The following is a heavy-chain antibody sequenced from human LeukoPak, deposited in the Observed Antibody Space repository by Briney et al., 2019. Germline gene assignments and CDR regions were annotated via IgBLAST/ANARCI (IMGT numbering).Heavy chain of an antibody. V-gene: IGHV3-21*01. CDR2: ISSSSYI. CDR1: GFTFRSYA. D-gene: IGHD3-10*01. J-gene: IGHJ3*02. CDR3: ARERAWFGENDAFDI. Sequence: GGSPRLSCAASGFTFRSYAMNWVRQAPGKGLEWVSSISSSSYIYYADSVKGRFTISRDNAKNSLYLQMNSLRAEDTAVYYCARERAWFGENDAFDIWGRGTMVTVSS.